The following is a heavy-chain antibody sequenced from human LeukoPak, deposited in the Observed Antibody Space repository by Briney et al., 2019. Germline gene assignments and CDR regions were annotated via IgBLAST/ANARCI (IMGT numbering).Heavy chain of an antibody. CDR2: FDPEDGET. V-gene: IGHV1-24*01. CDR1: GYTLTELS. D-gene: IGHD4-17*01. Sequence: ASVKVSCKVSGYTLTELSMHWVRQAPGKGLEWMGGFDPEDGETIYAQKFQGRVTMTEDTSTDTAYMELSSLRSEDTAVYYCARVSLTVTTSWYFDLWGRGALVTVSS. J-gene: IGHJ2*01. CDR3: ARVSLTVTTSWYFDL.